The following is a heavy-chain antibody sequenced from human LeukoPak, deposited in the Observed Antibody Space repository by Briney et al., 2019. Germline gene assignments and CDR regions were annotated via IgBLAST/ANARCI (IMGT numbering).Heavy chain of an antibody. Sequence: SQTLSLTCTVSGGSISSGGYYWSWIRQHPGKGLEWIGYIYYGGSTYYNPSLKSRITISVDTSQNQFSLKLSSVTAADTAVYYWARVGYYGSGSNYNADYYYGMDVWGQGTTVTVSS. V-gene: IGHV4-31*03. CDR3: ARVGYYGSGSNYNADYYYGMDV. J-gene: IGHJ6*02. CDR1: GGSISSGGYY. D-gene: IGHD3-10*01. CDR2: IYYGGST.